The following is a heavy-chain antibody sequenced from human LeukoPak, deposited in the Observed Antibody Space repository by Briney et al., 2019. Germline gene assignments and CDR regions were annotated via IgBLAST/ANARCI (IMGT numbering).Heavy chain of an antibody. D-gene: IGHD3-22*01. CDR2: MNPNSGNT. CDR3: ARGSKRRYYESRYYFDY. V-gene: IGHV1-8*01. CDR1: GYTFTSYD. Sequence: ASLKVSCKASGYTFTSYDINWVRQATGQGLEWMGWMNPNSGNTGYAQKFQGRVTMTRNTSISTAYMELSSLRSEDTAVYYCARGSKRRYYESRYYFDYWGQGTLVTVSS. J-gene: IGHJ4*02.